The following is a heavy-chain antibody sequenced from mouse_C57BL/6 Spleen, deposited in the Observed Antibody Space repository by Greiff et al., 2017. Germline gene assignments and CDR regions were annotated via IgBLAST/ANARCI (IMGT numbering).Heavy chain of an antibody. Sequence: VKLVESGAELAKPGASVKLSCKASGYTFTSYWMHWVKQRPGQGLEWIGYINPSSGYTKYNQKFKDKATLTADKSSSTAYMQLSSLTYEDSAVYYCSYGNYVRAMDYWGQGTSVTVSS. CDR1: GYTFTSYW. V-gene: IGHV1-7*01. J-gene: IGHJ4*01. D-gene: IGHD2-1*01. CDR3: SYGNYVRAMDY. CDR2: INPSSGYT.